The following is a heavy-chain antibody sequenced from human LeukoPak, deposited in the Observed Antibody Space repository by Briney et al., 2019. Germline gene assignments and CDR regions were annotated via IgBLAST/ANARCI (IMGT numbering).Heavy chain of an antibody. V-gene: IGHV4-61*10. CDR2: IYYTGNT. CDR3: ARDRLQLQS. CDR1: GGSISSGSYY. J-gene: IGHJ5*02. Sequence: PSETLSLTCTVSGGSISSGSYYWNWIRQPAGKGLEWIGYIYYTGNTNYNPSLKSRVTISVDTSKNQFSLKLSSVTAADTAVYYCARDRLQLQSWGQGTLVTVSS. D-gene: IGHD5-24*01.